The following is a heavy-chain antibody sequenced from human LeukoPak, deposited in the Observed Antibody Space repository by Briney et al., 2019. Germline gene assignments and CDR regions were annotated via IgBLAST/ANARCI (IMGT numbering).Heavy chain of an antibody. CDR3: ASMVRGVIISPPDYYFDY. Sequence: SETLSLTCTVSGGSISSYYWSWIRQPPGKGLEWIGYIYYSGSTNYNPSLKSRVTISVDTSKNQFSLKLSSVTAADTAVYYCASMVRGVIISPPDYYFDYWGQGTLVTVSS. CDR2: IYYSGST. V-gene: IGHV4-59*01. J-gene: IGHJ4*02. CDR1: GGSISSYY. D-gene: IGHD3-10*01.